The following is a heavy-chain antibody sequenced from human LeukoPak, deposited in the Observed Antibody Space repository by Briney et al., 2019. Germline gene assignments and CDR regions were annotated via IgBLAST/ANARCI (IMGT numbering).Heavy chain of an antibody. CDR1: GYSISNGYY. J-gene: IGHJ3*02. Sequence: PSETLSLTCTVSGYSISNGYYWGWIRQPPGKGLEWIGSMYHSGSTHYNPSLKSRVTISVDTSKNQFSLKLSSVTAADTAVYYCARDFITMVRGVIIGRAFDIWGQGTMVTVSS. CDR3: ARDFITMVRGVIIGRAFDI. CDR2: MYHSGST. D-gene: IGHD3-10*01. V-gene: IGHV4-38-2*02.